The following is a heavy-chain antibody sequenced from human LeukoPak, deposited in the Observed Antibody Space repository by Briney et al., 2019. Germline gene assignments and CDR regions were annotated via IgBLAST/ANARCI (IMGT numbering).Heavy chain of an antibody. CDR2: ISSSSSYI. Sequence: PGGSLRLSCAASGFSLSTYSMNWVRQAPGKGLEWVSFISSSSSYIYYADSVKGRFTISRDNAKNSLYLQMNSLRAEDTAVYYCARGVRYCSGGSCYFLGAFDIWGQGTMVTVSS. CDR1: GFSLSTYS. J-gene: IGHJ3*02. CDR3: ARGVRYCSGGSCYFLGAFDI. V-gene: IGHV3-21*01. D-gene: IGHD2-15*01.